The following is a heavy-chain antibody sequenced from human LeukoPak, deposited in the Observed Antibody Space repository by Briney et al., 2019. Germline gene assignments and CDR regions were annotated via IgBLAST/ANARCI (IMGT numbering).Heavy chain of an antibody. D-gene: IGHD4-17*01. CDR3: ARLDYGDYRNSPFDY. J-gene: IGHJ4*02. Sequence: GASVKVSCEASGGTFSSYAISWVRQAPGQGLEWMGRIIPILGIANYAQKFQGRVTITADKSTSTAYMELSSLRSEDTAVYYCARLDYGDYRNSPFDYWGQGTLVTVSS. CDR2: IIPILGIA. CDR1: GGTFSSYA. V-gene: IGHV1-69*04.